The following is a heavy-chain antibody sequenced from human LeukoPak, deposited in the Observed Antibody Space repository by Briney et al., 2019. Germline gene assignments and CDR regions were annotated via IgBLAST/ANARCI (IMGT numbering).Heavy chain of an antibody. D-gene: IGHD3-10*01. Sequence: GGSLRLSCAASEFTFSTYGMHWVRQAPGKGLEWVAVIWYDGSIKYYADSVKGRFTISRDNSKNTLYLQINSLRGEDTAVYYCARASGPFDIWGQGTMVTVSS. J-gene: IGHJ3*02. CDR3: ARASGPFDI. CDR2: IWYDGSIK. CDR1: EFTFSTYG. V-gene: IGHV3-33*01.